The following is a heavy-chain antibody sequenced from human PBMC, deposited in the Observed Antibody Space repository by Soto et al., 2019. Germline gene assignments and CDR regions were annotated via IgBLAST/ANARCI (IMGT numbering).Heavy chain of an antibody. J-gene: IGHJ4*02. CDR1: GFTFISYS. V-gene: IGHV3-21*01. D-gene: IGHD2-15*01. CDR3: ARSSVVVVVAATDY. Sequence: PGGSLRLSCAASGFTFISYSMNWVRQAPGKGLEWVSSISSSSSYIYYADSVKGRFTISRDNSKNTLYLQMNSLRAEDTAVYYCARSSVVVVVAATDYWGQGTLVTVSS. CDR2: ISSSSSYI.